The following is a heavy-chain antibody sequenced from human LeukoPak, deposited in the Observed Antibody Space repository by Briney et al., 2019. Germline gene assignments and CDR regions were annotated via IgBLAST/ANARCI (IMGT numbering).Heavy chain of an antibody. CDR3: AKDPHIMVVPAAIDY. Sequence: PGGSLRLSCSASGFTFSSYGMHWVRQAPGKGLEWVAFIRYDGSNKYYADSVKGRFTISRDNSKNTLYLQMNSLRAEDTAVYYCAKDPHIMVVPAAIDYWGQGTPVTVSS. CDR2: IRYDGSNK. CDR1: GFTFSSYG. J-gene: IGHJ4*02. V-gene: IGHV3-30*02. D-gene: IGHD2-2*01.